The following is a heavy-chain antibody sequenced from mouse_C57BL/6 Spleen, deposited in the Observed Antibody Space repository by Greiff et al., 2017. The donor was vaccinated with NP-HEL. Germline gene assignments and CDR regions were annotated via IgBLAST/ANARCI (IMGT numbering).Heavy chain of an antibody. CDR3: ARTYFDY. V-gene: IGHV2-2*01. J-gene: IGHJ2*01. Sequence: QVQLQQSGPGLVQPSQSLSITCTVSGFSLTSYGVHWVRQSPGKGLAWLGVIWSGGSTDYNAAFISRLSISKDNSKSQVFFKMNSLQADDTAIYYCARTYFDYWGQGTTLTVSS. CDR1: GFSLTSYG. CDR2: IWSGGST.